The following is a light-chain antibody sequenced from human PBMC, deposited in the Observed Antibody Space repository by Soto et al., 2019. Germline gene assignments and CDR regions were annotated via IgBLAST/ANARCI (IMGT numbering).Light chain of an antibody. V-gene: IGKV3-11*01. J-gene: IGKJ5*01. CDR3: QQRKNWPPT. CDR2: DAS. CDR1: QSVSSY. Sequence: EIVLTQSPATLSLSPRERATLSCRASQSVSSYLAWYQQKPGQAPRLLIYDASNRATGNPARFSGSGSGTYFILTISSLEPEDFALYYCQQRKNWPPTFGQGTRLEIK.